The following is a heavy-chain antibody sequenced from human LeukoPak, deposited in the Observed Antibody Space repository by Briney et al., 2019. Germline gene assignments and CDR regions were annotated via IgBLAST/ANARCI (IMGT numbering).Heavy chain of an antibody. CDR3: AIRILAVAGTPFDP. V-gene: IGHV4-39*01. Sequence: SETLSLTCTVSGGSISSSSYYWGWIRQPPGKGLEWIGSIYYSGSTYYNPSLKSRVTISVDTSKNQFSLKLSSVTAADTAVYYCAIRILAVAGTPFDPWGQGTLVTVSS. CDR2: IYYSGST. CDR1: GGSISSSSYY. D-gene: IGHD6-19*01. J-gene: IGHJ5*02.